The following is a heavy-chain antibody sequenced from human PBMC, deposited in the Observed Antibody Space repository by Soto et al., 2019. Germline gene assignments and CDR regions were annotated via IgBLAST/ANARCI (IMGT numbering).Heavy chain of an antibody. Sequence: ASVKVSCKASGYTFTSYGISWVRQAPGQGLEWMGWISAYNGNTNYAQKLQGRVTMTTDTSTSTAYMELRSLRSDDTAVYYCARVKGYCSSTSCYYYYYYMDVWGKGTTVTVSS. CDR2: ISAYNGNT. CDR3: ARVKGYCSSTSCYYYYYYMDV. D-gene: IGHD2-2*01. CDR1: GYTFTSYG. J-gene: IGHJ6*03. V-gene: IGHV1-18*01.